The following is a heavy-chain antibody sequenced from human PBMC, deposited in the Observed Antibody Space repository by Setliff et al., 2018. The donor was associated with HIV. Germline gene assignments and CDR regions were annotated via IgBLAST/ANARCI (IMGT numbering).Heavy chain of an antibody. CDR2: INNDTTTT. J-gene: IGHJ4*02. CDR3: AMFSSSCG. CDR1: GFTFSRYW. V-gene: IGHV3-74*01. D-gene: IGHD6-6*01. Sequence: PEGSLRLSCAASGFTFSRYWMHWVRQAPGQWLVWVSGINNDTTTTTYADSVKGRFSISRDNAKNTLYLQMNGLRGEDTALYYWAMFSSSCGWGQGTQVTVSS.